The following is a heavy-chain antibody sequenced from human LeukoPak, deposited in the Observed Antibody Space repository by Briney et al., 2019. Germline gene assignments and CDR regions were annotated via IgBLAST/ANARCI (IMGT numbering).Heavy chain of an antibody. D-gene: IGHD3-22*01. CDR1: GDTFSYG. Sequence: SVKVSCKASGDTFSYGISWVRQAPGQGLEWMGGIIPIFGTSNYAQKFQGRVTITADESTSTAYMELSSLRSEDTAVYYCARGPWGCDSSGYYTYWGQGTLVTVSS. V-gene: IGHV1-69*13. J-gene: IGHJ4*02. CDR2: IIPIFGTS. CDR3: ARGPWGCDSSGYYTY.